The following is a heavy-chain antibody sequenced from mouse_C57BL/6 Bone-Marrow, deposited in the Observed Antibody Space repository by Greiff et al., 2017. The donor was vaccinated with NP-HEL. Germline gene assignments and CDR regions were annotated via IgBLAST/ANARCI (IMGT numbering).Heavy chain of an antibody. V-gene: IGHV14-4*01. Sequence: EVHLVESGAELVRPGASVKLSCTASGFNIKDDYMHWVKQRPEQGLEWIGWIDPENGDTEYASKFQGKATITADTSSNTAYLQLSSLTSEDTAVYYCTPHYYGSSPFAYWGQGTLVTVSA. CDR3: TPHYYGSSPFAY. J-gene: IGHJ3*01. D-gene: IGHD1-1*01. CDR1: GFNIKDDY. CDR2: IDPENGDT.